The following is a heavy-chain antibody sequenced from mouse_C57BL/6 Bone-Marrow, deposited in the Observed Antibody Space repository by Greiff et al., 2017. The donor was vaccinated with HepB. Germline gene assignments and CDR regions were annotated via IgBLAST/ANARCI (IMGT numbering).Heavy chain of an antibody. J-gene: IGHJ3*01. CDR3: VRHGYGSWFAY. V-gene: IGHV10-1*01. D-gene: IGHD2-2*01. Sequence: EAGGGLVQPKGSLKLSCAASGFSFNTYAMNWVRQAPGKGLEWVARIRSKSNNYATYYADSVKDRFTISRDDSESMLYLQMNNLKTEDTAMYYCVRHGYGSWFAYWGQGTLVTVSA. CDR1: GFSFNTYA. CDR2: IRSKSNNYAT.